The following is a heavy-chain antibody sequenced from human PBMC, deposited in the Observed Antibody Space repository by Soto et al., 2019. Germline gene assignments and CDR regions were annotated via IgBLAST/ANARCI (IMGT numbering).Heavy chain of an antibody. CDR1: GFTFSSYW. CDR2: INSDGSTT. CDR3: ARVNPGYSYVNY. J-gene: IGHJ4*02. D-gene: IGHD5-18*01. V-gene: IGHV3-74*01. Sequence: EVQLVESGGGLVQPGGSLRLSCAASGFTFSSYWMLWVRQAPGKGLVWVSRINSDGSTTSSADSVKGRFTISGDNAKNTLYLPMNRLRAEDKSVYYCARVNPGYSYVNYWGKGTLVTVSS.